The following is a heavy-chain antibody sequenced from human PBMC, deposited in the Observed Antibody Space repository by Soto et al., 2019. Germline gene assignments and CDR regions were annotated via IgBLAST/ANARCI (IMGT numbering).Heavy chain of an antibody. D-gene: IGHD3-9*01. J-gene: IGHJ4*02. Sequence: GGSLSPSGATSGFTLPDCAPSWVRLAPGEGLEWVSGISGSGGATYYTDSVEGLFIISKDFYKNTVSLQMTGLRVDDTAVYYCARTRTGFYRYYFDSWGQGALVTVSS. CDR3: ARTRTGFYRYYFDS. CDR2: ISGSGGAT. CDR1: GFTLPDCA. V-gene: IGHV3-23*01.